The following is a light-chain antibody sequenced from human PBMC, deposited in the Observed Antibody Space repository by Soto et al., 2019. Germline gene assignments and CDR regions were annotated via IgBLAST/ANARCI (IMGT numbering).Light chain of an antibody. V-gene: IGKV1-39*01. CDR1: QSISTY. Sequence: DIQMTQSPSSLSASVGDRVTITCRASQSISTYLNWYQQKPGKAPKFLMYDTSSLQSGVPSRFSVSGSGTDFTLTISSLQPEDFATYYCQQSYSSPLTFGGGTKVEIK. CDR2: DTS. J-gene: IGKJ4*01. CDR3: QQSYSSPLT.